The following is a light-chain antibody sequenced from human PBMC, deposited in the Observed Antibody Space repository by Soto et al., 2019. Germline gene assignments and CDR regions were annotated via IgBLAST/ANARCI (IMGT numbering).Light chain of an antibody. CDR2: EVN. J-gene: IGLJ2*01. V-gene: IGLV2-8*01. CDR1: SSDVGGYNY. CDR3: SSYAGSIFVV. Sequence: QSALTQPPSASGSPGQSVTISCTGTSSDVGGYNYISWYQQHPGKAPKLMIYEVNKRPSGVPDRFSGSKSGNTASLTVSGLQAEDEADYYCSSYAGSIFVVFGGGTKPPS.